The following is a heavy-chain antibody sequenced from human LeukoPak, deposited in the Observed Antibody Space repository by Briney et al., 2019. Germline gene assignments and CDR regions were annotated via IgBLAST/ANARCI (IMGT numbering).Heavy chain of an antibody. CDR1: GFTFDDYA. CDR2: ISWNSGSI. D-gene: IGHD6-19*01. V-gene: IGHV3-9*01. CDR3: AKEQISRAGYSSGWYFGSFDY. Sequence: GGSLRLSCAASGFTFDDYAMHWVRQAPGKGLEWVSGISWNSGSIGYADSVKGRFTISRDNAKNSLYLQMNSLRAEDTALYYCAKEQISRAGYSSGWYFGSFDYWGQGTLVTVSS. J-gene: IGHJ4*02.